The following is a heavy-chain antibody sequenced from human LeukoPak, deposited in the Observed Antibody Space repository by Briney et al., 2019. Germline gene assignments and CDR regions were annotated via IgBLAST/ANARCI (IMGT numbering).Heavy chain of an antibody. CDR1: GFTFSSYS. V-gene: IGHV3-23*01. CDR2: ISGSGGST. CDR3: AKGYYDYVWGSYYFDY. Sequence: GGSLRLSCAASGFTFSSYSMSWVRQAPGKGLEWVSAISGSGGSTYYADSVKGRFTISRDNSRDTLYLQMNSLRAEDTAVYYCAKGYYDYVWGSYYFDYWGQGTLVTVSS. D-gene: IGHD3-16*01. J-gene: IGHJ4*02.